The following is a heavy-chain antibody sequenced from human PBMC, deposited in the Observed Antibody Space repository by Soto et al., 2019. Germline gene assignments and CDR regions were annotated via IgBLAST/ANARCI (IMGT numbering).Heavy chain of an antibody. CDR3: ALNAFDF. CDR2: INPSDGST. Sequence: QVQLVQSGAEVKKPGASVKLSCKTSGYTFTSYYIHWVRQAPGQGLEWVAIINPSDGSTSTRQKFRGRVTVTRDMSTSTVYMDLSSLRSEDTAVYYCALNAFDFWGQGTMVTVSS. CDR1: GYTFTSYY. J-gene: IGHJ3*01. V-gene: IGHV1-46*01.